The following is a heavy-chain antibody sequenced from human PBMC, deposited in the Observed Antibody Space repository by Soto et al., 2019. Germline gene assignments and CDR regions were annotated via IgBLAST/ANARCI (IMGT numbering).Heavy chain of an antibody. J-gene: IGHJ6*02. CDR3: ARGEYSSSWYSWYYYYYGMDV. CDR2: INSDGSST. Sequence: EVQLVESGGGLVKPGGSLRLSCAASGFTFSSYWMHWVRQAPGKGLVWVSRINSDGSSTSYADSVKGRFTISRDNAKNKLYLKMNSLRAEDTAVDYCARGEYSSSWYSWYYYYYGMDVWGQGTTVTVSS. V-gene: IGHV3-74*01. CDR1: GFTFSSYW. D-gene: IGHD6-13*01.